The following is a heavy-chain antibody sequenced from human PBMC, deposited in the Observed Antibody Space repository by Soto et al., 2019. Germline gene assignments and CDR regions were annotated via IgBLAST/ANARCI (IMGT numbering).Heavy chain of an antibody. CDR3: VREVRSDYKSHSRGWFDP. CDR2: INHDGSDT. J-gene: IGHJ5*02. V-gene: IGHV3-74*01. D-gene: IGHD3-10*01. CDR1: GFTFSPYW. Sequence: EVQLVESGGGLVQPGGSLRLSCATSGFTFSPYWMHWVRQAPGMGLMWVSRINHDGSDTIYADSVRGRFIVSRDNAQNTVDLQRNSLTVEDTAVYYCVREVRSDYKSHSRGWFDPWGHGALVTVSS.